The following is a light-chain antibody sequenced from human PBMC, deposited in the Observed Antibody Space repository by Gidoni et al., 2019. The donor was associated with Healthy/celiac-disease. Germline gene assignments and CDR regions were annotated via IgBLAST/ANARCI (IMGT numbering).Light chain of an antibody. V-gene: IGKV1-8*01. CDR3: QQYYSYSIT. CDR1: QGISSY. J-gene: IGKJ5*01. Sequence: AIRMTQSPSSFSASTGDRVTITCRASQGISSYLAWYQQKPGKAPKLLIYAASTLQSGVPSRFSGSGSGTDFTLTISCLQSEDFATYYCQQYYSYSITFXQXTRLXIK. CDR2: AAS.